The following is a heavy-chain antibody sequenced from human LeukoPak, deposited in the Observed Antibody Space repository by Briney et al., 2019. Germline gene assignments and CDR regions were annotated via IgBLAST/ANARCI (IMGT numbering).Heavy chain of an antibody. CDR1: GGSFSGYY. D-gene: IGHD3-22*01. Sequence: SETLSLTCAVYGGSFSGYYWSWIRQPPGKGLEWIGEINHSGSTNYNPSLKSRVTISVDTSKNQFSLKLSSVTAADTAVYYCARTNYYDTHFDYWGQGTLVTVSS. CDR3: ARTNYYDTHFDY. CDR2: INHSGST. J-gene: IGHJ4*02. V-gene: IGHV4-34*01.